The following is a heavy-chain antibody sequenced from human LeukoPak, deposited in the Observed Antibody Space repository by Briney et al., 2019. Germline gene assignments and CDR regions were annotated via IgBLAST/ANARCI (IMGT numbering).Heavy chain of an antibody. J-gene: IGHJ6*03. V-gene: IGHV3-30*12. CDR1: GFTFSAFG. D-gene: IGHD3-10*01. Sequence: GGSLRLSCAASGFTFSAFGMHWVRQAPGKGLEWVTFIPYDGSDEYYADSVKGRFTISRDNAKNSLYLQMNSLRAEDTAVYYCARDGYHYYGSGTYFGYYYMDVWGKGTTVTISS. CDR2: IPYDGSDE. CDR3: ARDGYHYYGSGTYFGYYYMDV.